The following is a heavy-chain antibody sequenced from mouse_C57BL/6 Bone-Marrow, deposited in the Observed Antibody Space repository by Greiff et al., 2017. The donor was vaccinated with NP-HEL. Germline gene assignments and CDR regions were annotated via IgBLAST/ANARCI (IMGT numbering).Heavy chain of an antibody. V-gene: IGHV3-6*01. CDR1: GYSITSGYY. CDR3: ADFTGGFAY. CDR2: ISYDGSN. Sequence: EVQLQESGPGLVKPSQSLSLTCSVTGYSITSGYYWYWIRQFPGTILAWMGYISYDGSNNSNPSFKNRISIPRSTSKNQFIRKLNYETTEDTATYYCADFTGGFAYWGQGTLVTVSA. J-gene: IGHJ3*01.